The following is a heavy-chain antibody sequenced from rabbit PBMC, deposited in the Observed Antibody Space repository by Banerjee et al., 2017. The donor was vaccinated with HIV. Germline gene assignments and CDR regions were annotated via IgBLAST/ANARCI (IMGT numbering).Heavy chain of an antibody. V-gene: IGHV1S43*01. CDR1: GFSFNSNNY. D-gene: IGHD4-1*01. CDR2: ISTGDGST. Sequence: QEQLEESGGDLVKPGASLTLTCTASGFSFNSNNYICWVRQAPGKGLEWIGYISTGDGSTYYASWVNGRFTISSDNAQNTLYLQMTSLTAADTATYFCARDLAGVIGWNFDLWGQGTLVTVS. J-gene: IGHJ4*01. CDR3: ARDLAGVIGWNFDL.